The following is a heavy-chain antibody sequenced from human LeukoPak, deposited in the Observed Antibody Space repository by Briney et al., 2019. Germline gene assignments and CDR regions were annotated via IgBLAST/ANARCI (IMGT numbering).Heavy chain of an antibody. CDR1: GYTFTSYG. D-gene: IGHD6-19*01. CDR2: INPSGGST. J-gene: IGHJ4*02. CDR3: AREYSSGWSSIFDY. V-gene: IGHV1-46*01. Sequence: ASVKVSCKASGYTFTSYGISWVRQAPGQGLEWMGIINPSGGSTSYAQKFQGRVTMTRDTSTSTVYMELSSLRSEDTAVYYCAREYSSGWSSIFDYWGQGTLVTVSS.